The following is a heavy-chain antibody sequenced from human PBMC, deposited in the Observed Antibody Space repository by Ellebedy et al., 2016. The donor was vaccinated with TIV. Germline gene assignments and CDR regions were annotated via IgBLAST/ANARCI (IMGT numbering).Heavy chain of an antibody. D-gene: IGHD3-10*01. J-gene: IGHJ6*02. CDR3: ARDQVVRGGHHGMDV. V-gene: IGHV4-31*11. Sequence: LRLSXAVSGGSISSGGHYWSWIRQLPGKGLEWIGYIYHSGTTYYNPSLKSRVSISVDTSKNQVSLRLRSVTVADTAVYYCARDQVVRGGHHGMDVWGQGTTVTVSS. CDR1: GGSISSGGHY. CDR2: IYHSGTT.